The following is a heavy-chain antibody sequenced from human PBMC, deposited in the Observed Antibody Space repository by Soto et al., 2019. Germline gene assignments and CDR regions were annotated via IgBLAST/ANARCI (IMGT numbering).Heavy chain of an antibody. CDR2: ISYDGSNK. Sequence: PGGSLRLSCAASGFTFSSYAMHWVRQAPGKGLEWVAVISYDGSNKYYADSVKGRFTISRDNSKNTLYLQMNSLRAEDTAVYYCARGQPDIVLMVYATTDNWFDPWGQGTLVTVSS. V-gene: IGHV3-30-3*01. CDR3: ARGQPDIVLMVYATTDNWFDP. CDR1: GFTFSSYA. J-gene: IGHJ5*02. D-gene: IGHD2-8*01.